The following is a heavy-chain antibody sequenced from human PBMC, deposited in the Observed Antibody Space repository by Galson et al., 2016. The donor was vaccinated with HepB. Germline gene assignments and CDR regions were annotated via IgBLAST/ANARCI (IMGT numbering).Heavy chain of an antibody. CDR2: IYNGGST. Sequence: SLRLSCAASGFTVSNNYMRWVRQAPGKGLEWVSLIYNGGSTYYADSVKGRFTISRDSSKNTLYLQMNSLRAEDTAVYYCARNQHCSGGSCYGAWGQGTLVTVSS. CDR3: ARNQHCSGGSCYGA. J-gene: IGHJ5*02. V-gene: IGHV3-66*01. CDR1: GFTVSNNY. D-gene: IGHD2-15*01.